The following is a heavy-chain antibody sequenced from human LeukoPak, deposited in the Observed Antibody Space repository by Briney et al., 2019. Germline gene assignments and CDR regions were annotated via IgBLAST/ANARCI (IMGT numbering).Heavy chain of an antibody. V-gene: IGHV4-34*01. Sequence: SETLSLTCAVYGGSFSGYYWSWIRQPPGKGLEWIGEINHSGSTNYNPSLKSRVTISVDTSKTQFSLKLSSVTAADTAVYYCARDKGGYYDSSGYYSAADAFDIWGQGTMVTVSS. CDR2: INHSGST. CDR3: ARDKGGYYDSSGYYSAADAFDI. J-gene: IGHJ3*02. D-gene: IGHD3-22*01. CDR1: GGSFSGYY.